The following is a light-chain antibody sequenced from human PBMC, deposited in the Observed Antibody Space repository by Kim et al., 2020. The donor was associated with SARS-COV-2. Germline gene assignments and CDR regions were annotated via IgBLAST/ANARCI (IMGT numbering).Light chain of an antibody. CDR1: QSVHGW. CDR3: QQYDNYSYT. V-gene: IGKV1-5*01. J-gene: IGKJ2*01. Sequence: SDAIGDRLPITCRARQSVHGWLAWYQQKPGLAPQLLIYDASTLESGVPSRFSGSGSGTEFTLTISSLQPDDFATYYCQQYDNYSYTFGQGTKLEI. CDR2: DAS.